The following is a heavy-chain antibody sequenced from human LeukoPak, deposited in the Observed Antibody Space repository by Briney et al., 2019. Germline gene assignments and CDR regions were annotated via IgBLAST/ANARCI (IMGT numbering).Heavy chain of an antibody. D-gene: IGHD3-10*01. CDR2: IIPILGIA. J-gene: IGHJ4*02. CDR3: ASNPYYYGSGSYYSLDY. V-gene: IGHV1-69*04. CDR1: GGTFSSYA. Sequence: GASVKVSCKASGGTFSSYAISWARQAPGQGLEWMGRIIPILGIANYAQKFQGRVTITADKSTSTAYMELSSLRSEDTAVYYCASNPYYYGSGSYYSLDYWGQGTLVTVSS.